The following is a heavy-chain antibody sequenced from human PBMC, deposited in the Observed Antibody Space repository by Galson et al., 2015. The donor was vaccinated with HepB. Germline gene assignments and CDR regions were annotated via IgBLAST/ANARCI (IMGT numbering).Heavy chain of an antibody. CDR2: IKQDGSEK. V-gene: IGHV3-7*03. D-gene: IGHD3-3*01. CDR3: ARGGAIRFLEWLFDY. Sequence: SLRLSCAASGFTFSSYSMSWVRQAPGKGLEWVANIKQDGSEKYYVDSVRGRFTISRDNAKNSLYLQMNSLRVEDTAVYYCARGGAIRFLEWLFDYWGQGTLVTVSS. CDR1: GFTFSSYS. J-gene: IGHJ4*02.